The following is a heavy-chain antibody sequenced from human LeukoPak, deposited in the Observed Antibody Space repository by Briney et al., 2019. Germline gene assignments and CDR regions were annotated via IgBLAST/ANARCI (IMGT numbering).Heavy chain of an antibody. V-gene: IGHV3-53*05. CDR3: ARDWGTSGFRESYGMDV. D-gene: IGHD3-16*01. CDR2: IYSGGST. J-gene: IGHJ6*02. CDR1: GVTVRNDY. Sequence: PGGSLRLSCAASGVTVRNDYMSWVRQAPGKGLEWVSVIYSGGSTYYADSVKGRFTISRDSSENTLYLQMNSLRAEDTAVYYCARDWGTSGFRESYGMDVWGQGTTVTVSS.